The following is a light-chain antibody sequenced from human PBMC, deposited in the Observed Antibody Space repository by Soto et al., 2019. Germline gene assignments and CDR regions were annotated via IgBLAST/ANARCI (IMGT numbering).Light chain of an antibody. Sequence: QSVLTQPPSASGTPGQRVTISCSGSSSNIGSNTVNWYQHLPGTAPKLLIYSHNQRPSGVPDRFSGSKSGTSASLAISGLQSEDEADYYCAAWDDSLNGDVFGTGTQLTVL. CDR1: SSNIGSNT. CDR3: AAWDDSLNGDV. CDR2: SHN. V-gene: IGLV1-44*01. J-gene: IGLJ1*01.